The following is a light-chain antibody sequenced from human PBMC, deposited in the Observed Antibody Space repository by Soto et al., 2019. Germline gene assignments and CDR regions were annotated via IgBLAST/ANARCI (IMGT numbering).Light chain of an antibody. CDR2: MGS. J-gene: IGKJ5*01. V-gene: IGKV2-28*01. CDR1: QSLLHSNGYNY. Sequence: DIVMTQSPLSLPVTPGERASISCRSSQSLLHSNGYNYLDWYLQKPGQSPQVLIYMGSNRASGVPDRFSGSGSGTDFTLKISRVEAEDVGVYYCMQALQTPITFGQGTRLEIK. CDR3: MQALQTPIT.